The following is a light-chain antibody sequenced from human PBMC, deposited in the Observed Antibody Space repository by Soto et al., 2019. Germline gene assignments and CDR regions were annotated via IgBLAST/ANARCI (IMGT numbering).Light chain of an antibody. J-gene: IGKJ1*01. Sequence: EIVMTQSPATLSVSPGERATLSCRASQSVSSNLAWYQQKPGQAPRLLIHGASTRATGIPARFSGSGSGTEFTLLISSLQSEDFAVYYCQQYNNWPPWTFGQGTKVEIK. CDR1: QSVSSN. V-gene: IGKV3-15*01. CDR2: GAS. CDR3: QQYNNWPPWT.